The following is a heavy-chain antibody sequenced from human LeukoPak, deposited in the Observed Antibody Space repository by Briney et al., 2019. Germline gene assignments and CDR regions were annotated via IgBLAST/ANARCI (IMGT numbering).Heavy chain of an antibody. Sequence: GSLRLSCAASGFTFSSYAMSWVRQPPGKGPEWIGEIYHSGSTNYNPSLKSRVTISVDKSKNQFSLKLSSVTAAGTAVYYCARERVRQGGGTTSNWFDPWGQGTLVTVSS. CDR2: IYHSGST. J-gene: IGHJ5*02. CDR1: GFTFSSYAM. V-gene: IGHV4-4*02. D-gene: IGHD1-1*01. CDR3: ARERVRQGGGTTSNWFDP.